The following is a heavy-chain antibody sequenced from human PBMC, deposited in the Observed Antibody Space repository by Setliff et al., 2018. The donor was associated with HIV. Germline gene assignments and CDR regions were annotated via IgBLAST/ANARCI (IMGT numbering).Heavy chain of an antibody. CDR2: IYYSGST. D-gene: IGHD2-8*01. Sequence: SETLSLTCTVSGGSISSGGYYWSWIRQHPGKGLEWIGYIYYSGSTYYNPSLKSRVTISVDTSKNQFSLKLSSVTAADTAVYYCARDPYCPNTCYEDFTFDSWGQGTLVTVS. CDR3: ARDPYCPNTCYEDFTFDS. V-gene: IGHV4-31*03. CDR1: GGSISSGGYY. J-gene: IGHJ4*02.